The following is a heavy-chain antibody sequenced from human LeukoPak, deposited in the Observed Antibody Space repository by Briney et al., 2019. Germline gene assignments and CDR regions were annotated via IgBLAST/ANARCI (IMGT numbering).Heavy chain of an antibody. CDR3: ARVMLDDDYGGNWDAFDI. Sequence: ASLKVSCKGSGGTFSSYVISWVRQAPGQGLEWMGGIIPIFGTANYAQKCQGRVTITTDESTSTAYMELSSLRAEDTAVCYSARVMLDDDYGGNWDAFDIWGQGTMVTVSS. D-gene: IGHD4-23*01. J-gene: IGHJ3*02. CDR1: GGTFSSYV. CDR2: IIPIFGTA. V-gene: IGHV1-69*05.